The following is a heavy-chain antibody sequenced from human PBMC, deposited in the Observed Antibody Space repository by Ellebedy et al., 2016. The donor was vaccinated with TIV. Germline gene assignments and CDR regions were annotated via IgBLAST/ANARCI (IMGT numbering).Heavy chain of an antibody. CDR1: GFTFSTYG. D-gene: IGHD3-16*01. V-gene: IGHV3-23*01. CDR2: TYGTGRST. CDR3: AKDRVGGDGRWVFDL. J-gene: IGHJ3*01. Sequence: GESLKISCAASGFTFSTYGMHWVRQTPGKGLEWVSGTYGTGRSTFYADSVKGRFTISRDNSKNTLYLQMNSLSAEDTAIYYCAKDRVGGDGRWVFDLWGQGTMVTVSS.